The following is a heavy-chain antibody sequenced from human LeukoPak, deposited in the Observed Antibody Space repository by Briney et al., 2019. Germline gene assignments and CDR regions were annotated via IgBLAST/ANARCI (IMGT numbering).Heavy chain of an antibody. Sequence: SETLSLTCTVSGGSISSYYWSWIRQPARKGLEWIGRIYTSGSTNYNPSLKSRVTMSVDTSKNQFSLKLSSVTAADTAVYYCARALYSSSWYEGSGYYYYYMNVWGKGTTVTVSS. CDR1: GGSISSYY. J-gene: IGHJ6*03. D-gene: IGHD6-13*01. V-gene: IGHV4-4*07. CDR2: IYTSGST. CDR3: ARALYSSSWYEGSGYYYYYMNV.